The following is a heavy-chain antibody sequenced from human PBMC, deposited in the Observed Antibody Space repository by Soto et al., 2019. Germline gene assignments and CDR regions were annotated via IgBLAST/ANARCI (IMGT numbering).Heavy chain of an antibody. J-gene: IGHJ4*02. V-gene: IGHV4-31*03. CDR3: ARVHSSDPYLDY. CDR2: IYYSGST. Sequence: TQSLTCTVSCCSISSSSYYWSWIRQHPGKGLEWIGYIYYSGSTYYNPSLKSRVTISVDTSKNQFSLKLSSVTAADTAVYYCARVHSSDPYLDYWGQGTLVTVSS. CDR1: CCSISSSSYY. D-gene: IGHD3-22*01.